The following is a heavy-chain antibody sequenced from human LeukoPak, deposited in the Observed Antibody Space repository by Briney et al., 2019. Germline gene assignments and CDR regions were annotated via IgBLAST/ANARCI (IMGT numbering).Heavy chain of an antibody. D-gene: IGHD3-22*01. CDR2: IYYSGST. J-gene: IGHJ4*02. V-gene: IGHV4-39*07. Sequence: SETLSLTCTVSGGSISSSSYYWGWIRQPPGKGLEWIGSIYYSGSTYYNPSLKSRVTISVDTSKNQFSLKLSSVTAADTAVYYCARGLYDSNFDYWGQGTLVTVSS. CDR1: GGSISSSSYY. CDR3: ARGLYDSNFDY.